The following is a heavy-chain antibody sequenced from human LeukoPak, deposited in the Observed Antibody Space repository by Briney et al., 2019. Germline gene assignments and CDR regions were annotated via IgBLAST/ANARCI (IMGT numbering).Heavy chain of an antibody. CDR2: IIPILGIA. CDR3: AASMTTVTSDLDY. CDR1: GGTFSSYA. V-gene: IGHV1-69*04. Sequence: SVKVSCKASGGTFSSYAISWVRQAPGQGLEWVGRIIPILGIANYAQKFQGRVTITADKSTSTAYMELSSLRSEDTAVYYCAASMTTVTSDLDYWGPGTLVTVSS. D-gene: IGHD4-17*01. J-gene: IGHJ4*02.